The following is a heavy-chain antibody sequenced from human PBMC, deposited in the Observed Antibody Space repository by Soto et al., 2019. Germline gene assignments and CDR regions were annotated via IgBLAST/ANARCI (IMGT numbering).Heavy chain of an antibody. CDR1: GFTFSSYG. CDR2: IWYDGSNK. D-gene: IGHD2-15*01. CDR3: ARGGYCSGGSCYSRGNDY. J-gene: IGHJ4*02. V-gene: IGHV3-33*01. Sequence: QVQLVESGGGVVQPGRSLRLSCAASGFTFSSYGMHWVRQAPVKGLEWVAVIWYDGSNKYYADSVKGRFTISRDNSKNTLYLQMNSLRAEDTAVYYCARGGYCSGGSCYSRGNDYCGQGTLVTVSS.